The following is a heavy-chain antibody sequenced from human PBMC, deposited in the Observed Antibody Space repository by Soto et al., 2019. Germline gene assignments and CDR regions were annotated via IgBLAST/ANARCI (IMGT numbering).Heavy chain of an antibody. CDR2: ISGSGGST. Sequence: GGSLRLSCAASGFTFSSYAMSWVRQAPGKGLEWVSAISGSGGSTYYADSVKGRFTISRDNSKNTLYLQMNSLRAEDTAVYYCAKGRGITIFGVVMTFDYWGQGTLVTVSS. V-gene: IGHV3-23*01. D-gene: IGHD3-3*01. CDR1: GFTFSSYA. J-gene: IGHJ4*02. CDR3: AKGRGITIFGVVMTFDY.